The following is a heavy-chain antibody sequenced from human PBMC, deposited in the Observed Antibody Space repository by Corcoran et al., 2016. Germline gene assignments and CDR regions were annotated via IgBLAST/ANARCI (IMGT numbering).Heavy chain of an antibody. D-gene: IGHD3-22*01. V-gene: IGHV3-7*03. CDR3: ARELVVAPFHYYGMDV. CDR1: GFSFSSYW. CDR2: IKQDGSDK. J-gene: IGHJ6*02. Sequence: EVQLVESGGGLVQPGGSLRLSCAVSGFSFSSYWMNWVRQAPGKGLEWVANIKQDGSDKYYADSVKGRFTISRDNAKNSLYLQMNSLRAADTAVDYCARELVVAPFHYYGMDVCGQGTTVTVSS.